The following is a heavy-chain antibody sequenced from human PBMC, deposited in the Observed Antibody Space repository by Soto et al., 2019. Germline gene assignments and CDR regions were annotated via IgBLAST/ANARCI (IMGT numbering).Heavy chain of an antibody. CDR3: ARGPTSSSWSYYFDY. CDR2: ISYDGSNK. CDR1: GFTFSSYA. D-gene: IGHD6-13*01. Sequence: QVQLVESGGGVVQPGRSLRLSCAASGFTFSSYAMHWVRQAPGKGLEWVAVISYDGSNKYYADSVKGRFTISRDNSKNTLYLQRNSLRVEDTAVYYCARGPTSSSWSYYFDYWGQGTLVTVSS. V-gene: IGHV3-30-3*01. J-gene: IGHJ4*02.